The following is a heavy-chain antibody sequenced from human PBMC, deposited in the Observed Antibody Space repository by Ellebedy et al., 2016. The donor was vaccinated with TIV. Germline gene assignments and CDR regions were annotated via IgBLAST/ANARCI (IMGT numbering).Heavy chain of an antibody. CDR1: GFTFNDYY. CDR2: ITSSGTYT. D-gene: IGHD3-9*01. Sequence: GESLKISCAASGFTFNDYYMSWIRQAPGKGLEWVSYITSSGTYTLYGDSVKGRFTVSRDNAKNSLYLQMNSLRAEDTAVYFCARDHDTLTGYSIFMDSWGQGTLVTVSP. J-gene: IGHJ4*02. V-gene: IGHV3-11*06. CDR3: ARDHDTLTGYSIFMDS.